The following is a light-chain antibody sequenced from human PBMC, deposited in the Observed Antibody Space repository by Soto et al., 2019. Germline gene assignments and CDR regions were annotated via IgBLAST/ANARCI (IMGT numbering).Light chain of an antibody. V-gene: IGKV1-39*01. CDR3: QQSQNTPRT. J-gene: IGKJ1*01. Sequence: DIQMTQSPSSLSGSVGDRVTITCRASQNIRTYLNWYQQKPGKAPQVLIYSASSLQSGVPSRFSGSVSGTEFTLTSNNLQPEDSATDCCQQSQNTPRTFGQGTKVEIK. CDR1: QNIRTY. CDR2: SAS.